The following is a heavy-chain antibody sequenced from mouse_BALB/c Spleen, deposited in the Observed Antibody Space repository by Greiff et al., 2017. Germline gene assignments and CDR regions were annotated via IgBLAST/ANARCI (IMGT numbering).Heavy chain of an antibody. Sequence: VQLQQPGAELVKPGASVKLSCKASGYTFTSYWMHWVKQRPGQGLEWIGEIDPSDSYTNYNQKFKGKATLTVDKSSSTAYMQLSSLTSEDSAVYYCAYGYDVTDWGQGTTLTVSS. V-gene: IGHV1-69*02. CDR3: AYGYDVTD. J-gene: IGHJ2*01. D-gene: IGHD2-2*01. CDR2: IDPSDSYT. CDR1: GYTFTSYW.